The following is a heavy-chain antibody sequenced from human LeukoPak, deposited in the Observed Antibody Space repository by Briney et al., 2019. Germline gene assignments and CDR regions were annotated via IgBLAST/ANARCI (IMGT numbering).Heavy chain of an antibody. D-gene: IGHD2-2*01. Sequence: GGSLRLSCAASGFIFSDHAMGWVRQAPGKGLDWVSSISHSSMNIYYGDSVKGRFTVSRDNSENTLFLQMNSLTAGDTAIYYCAKVFCTSTKCYPKSFDSWGQGTLVTVSA. CDR3: AKVFCTSTKCYPKSFDS. J-gene: IGHJ5*01. V-gene: IGHV3-23*05. CDR1: GFIFSDHA. CDR2: ISHSSMNI.